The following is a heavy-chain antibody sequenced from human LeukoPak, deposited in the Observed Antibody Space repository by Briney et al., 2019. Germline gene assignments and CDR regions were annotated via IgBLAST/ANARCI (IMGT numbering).Heavy chain of an antibody. V-gene: IGHV4-59*01. CDR3: VVFIAGGGGRGY. CDR2: IYYSGSM. D-gene: IGHD6-13*01. CDR1: GGSTSSDH. J-gene: IGHJ4*02. Sequence: PSETLSLTCTVSGGSTSSDHWSWVRQPPEKGLEWIGHIYYSGSMKYNPTLKSRVTISVDTSNNQFSLRLTTMTTADAAVYYCVVFIAGGGGRGYWGQGTLVTVSS.